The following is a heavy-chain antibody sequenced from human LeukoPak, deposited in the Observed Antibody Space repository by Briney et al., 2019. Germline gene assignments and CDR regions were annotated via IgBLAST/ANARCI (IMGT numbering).Heavy chain of an antibody. CDR3: AARRWDSSGYYKFWFFDS. J-gene: IGHJ4*02. CDR1: GGSISSYY. Sequence: SETLSLTCTVSGGSISSYYWNWIRQSPGKGLEWIGYIYYSGSTNYNPSLKSRVTMSVDTSKSQIFLKLSSVTAADTAVYYCAARRWDSSGYYKFWFFDSWGQGTLVTVSS. CDR2: IYYSGST. D-gene: IGHD3-22*01. V-gene: IGHV4-59*01.